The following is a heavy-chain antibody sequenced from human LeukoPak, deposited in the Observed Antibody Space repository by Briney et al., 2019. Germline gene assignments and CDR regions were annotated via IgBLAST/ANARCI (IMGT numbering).Heavy chain of an antibody. CDR3: ARVLRYCSGGNCYSGGLGYMDV. J-gene: IGHJ6*03. Sequence: SVKVSCKASGYTFTGYYMHWVRQAPGQGLEWMGWINPNSGGTNYAQKFQGRVTMTRDTSISTAYMELSRLRSDNTAVYYCARVLRYCSGGNCYSGGLGYMDVWGKGTTVTISS. CDR2: INPNSGGT. V-gene: IGHV1-2*02. D-gene: IGHD2-15*01. CDR1: GYTFTGYY.